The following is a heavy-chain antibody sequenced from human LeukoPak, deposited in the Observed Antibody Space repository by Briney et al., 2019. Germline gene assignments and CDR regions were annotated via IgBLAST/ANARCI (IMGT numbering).Heavy chain of an antibody. CDR1: EFLVSSDY. V-gene: IGHV3-66*01. J-gene: IGHJ3*02. CDR2: IYTGGTT. D-gene: IGHD1-1*01. Sequence: GGSLRLSCAASEFLVSSDYMIWVRQAPGKGPEWVSVIYTGGTTYYADSVKGRFTISRDNSKNSLYLQMNSLRVEDTAVYYCARRAGPGTIDAFDIWGQGTMVTVSS. CDR3: ARRAGPGTIDAFDI.